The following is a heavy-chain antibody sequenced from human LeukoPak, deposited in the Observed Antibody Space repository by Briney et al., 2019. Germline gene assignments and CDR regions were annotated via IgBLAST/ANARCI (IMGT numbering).Heavy chain of an antibody. Sequence: TGGSLRLSCAASGFTFSSYWMSWVRQAPGKGLGGVANIKQDGSEKYYVDSVKGRFTISRDNAKNSLYLQMNSLRAEDTAVYYCARRIAVAGYWYFDLWGRGTLVTVSS. D-gene: IGHD6-19*01. CDR3: ARRIAVAGYWYFDL. J-gene: IGHJ2*01. V-gene: IGHV3-7*01. CDR1: GFTFSSYW. CDR2: IKQDGSEK.